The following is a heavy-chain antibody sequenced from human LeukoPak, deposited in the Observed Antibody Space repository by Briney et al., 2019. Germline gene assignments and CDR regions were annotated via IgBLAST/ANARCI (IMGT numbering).Heavy chain of an antibody. D-gene: IGHD3-10*01. Sequence: ASVTVSCKVSGYTLTELSMHWLRQAPGKGLEGMGGFYPEDGESIYVQKSQGRVTMTEDTSTDTAYMELSSLRSEDTAVYYCATVLSITMVRGGEGGYFDYWGKGTLVTVSS. CDR1: GYTLTELS. CDR2: FYPEDGES. V-gene: IGHV1-24*01. CDR3: ATVLSITMVRGGEGGYFDY. J-gene: IGHJ4*02.